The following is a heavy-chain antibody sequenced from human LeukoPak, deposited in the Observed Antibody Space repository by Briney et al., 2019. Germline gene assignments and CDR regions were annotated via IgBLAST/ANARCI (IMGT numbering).Heavy chain of an antibody. J-gene: IGHJ3*02. CDR3: VRQAAGTYGDAFDI. Sequence: GESLKISCEGSGYTFTSYWIAWVRQMPGKGLEWMGIIYPGDSDTTYSPSFQGQVTISADKSISTAYLQWSSLKASDTAMYHCVRQAAGTYGDAFDIWGQGTMVTVSS. V-gene: IGHV5-51*01. CDR2: IYPGDSDT. D-gene: IGHD1-26*01. CDR1: GYTFTSYW.